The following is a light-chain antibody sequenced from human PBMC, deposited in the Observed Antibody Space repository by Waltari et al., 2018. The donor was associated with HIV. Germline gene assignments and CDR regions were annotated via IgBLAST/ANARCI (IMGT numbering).Light chain of an antibody. CDR2: GAN. J-gene: IGLJ3*02. Sequence: NFMLTQPHSVSESPGKTVTVSCTRSSGSIASNYVQWYQQRPGSAPTAVIYGANQRPSGVPDRFSVSIYSSSNSASLTISGLKTEDEADYYCQSYDSSNHAVFGGGTKLTVL. V-gene: IGLV6-57*03. CDR1: SGSIASNY. CDR3: QSYDSSNHAV.